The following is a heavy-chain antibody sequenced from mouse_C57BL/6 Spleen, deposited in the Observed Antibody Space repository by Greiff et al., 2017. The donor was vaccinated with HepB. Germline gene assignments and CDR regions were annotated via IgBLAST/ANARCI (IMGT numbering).Heavy chain of an antibody. CDR2: IDPSDSYT. CDR3: ARIGIYYAMDY. CDR1: GYTFTSYW. Sequence: VQLQQPGAELVRPGTSVKLSCKASGYTFTSYWMHWVKQRPGQGLEWIGDIDPSDSYTNYNQQFKGKATLTVDTASSTAYMQLSSLTSEDSAVYYCARIGIYYAMDYWGQGTSVTVSS. J-gene: IGHJ4*01. D-gene: IGHD2-14*01. V-gene: IGHV1-59*01.